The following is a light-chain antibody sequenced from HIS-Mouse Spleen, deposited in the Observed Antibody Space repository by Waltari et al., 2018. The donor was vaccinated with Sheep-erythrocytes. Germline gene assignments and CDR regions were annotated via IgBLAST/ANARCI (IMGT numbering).Light chain of an antibody. CDR1: TGAVTSGYY. CDR2: STS. V-gene: IGLV7-43*01. CDR3: LLYYGGALVV. J-gene: IGLJ2*01. Sequence: QTVVTQEPSLTVSPGGTVTLTCASSTGAVTSGYYPNWFQQKPVQAPRALIYSTSNKHPWTPARFSGYLLGGKAALTLSGVQPEDEAEYYCLLYYGGALVVFGGGTKLTVL.